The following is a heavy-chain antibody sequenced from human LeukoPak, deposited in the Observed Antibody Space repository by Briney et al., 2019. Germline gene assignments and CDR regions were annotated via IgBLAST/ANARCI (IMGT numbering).Heavy chain of an antibody. J-gene: IGHJ4*02. D-gene: IGHD6-19*01. CDR1: GYTFTGYY. V-gene: IGHV1-2*02. Sequence: ASVKVSCKASGYTFTGYYMHWVRQAPGQGLEWMGWINPNSGGTNYAQKFQGRVTMTRDTSISTVYMELSRLRSDDTAVYYCARERAVAGTEIIFNYWGQGTLVTVSS. CDR3: ARERAVAGTEIIFNY. CDR2: INPNSGGT.